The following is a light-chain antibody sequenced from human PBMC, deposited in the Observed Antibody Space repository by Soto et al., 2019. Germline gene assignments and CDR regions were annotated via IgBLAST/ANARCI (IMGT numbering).Light chain of an antibody. CDR1: QNINNW. CDR2: GAT. CDR3: QQHGDYPPS. Sequence: DIQMTQSPSTLSASVGDRVTITCRASQNINNWLAWSQQKPGKAPKVLIYGATTLASGVPSRFSGSGSGTEFTLTINGLQPEDFATYYCQQHGDYPPSFGPGTKVDV. J-gene: IGKJ3*01. V-gene: IGKV1-5*03.